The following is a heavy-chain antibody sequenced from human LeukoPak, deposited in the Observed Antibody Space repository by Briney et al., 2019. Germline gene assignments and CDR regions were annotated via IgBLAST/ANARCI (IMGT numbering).Heavy chain of an antibody. Sequence: GESLKISCKGSGYSFTSYWIGWVRQMPGKGLEWMGIIYPGDSDTRYSPSFQGQVTISADKSISTAYLQWSSLKASDTAMYYCARYYDFCSGHHDAFDIWGQGTMVTVSS. J-gene: IGHJ3*02. D-gene: IGHD3-3*01. V-gene: IGHV5-51*01. CDR1: GYSFTSYW. CDR2: IYPGDSDT. CDR3: ARYYDFCSGHHDAFDI.